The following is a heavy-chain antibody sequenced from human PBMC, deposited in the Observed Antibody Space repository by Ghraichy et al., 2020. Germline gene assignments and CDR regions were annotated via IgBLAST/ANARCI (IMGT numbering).Heavy chain of an antibody. CDR2: IYSSGST. Sequence: SETLSLTCTVSGGATSSFSWNWIRQPPGRGLEWIGYIYSSGSTKCNPSLESRVTISVDTSKNQFSLRLSSMTAADTAVYYCARRRATGGSDGEANWFVPWGQGIPVTVS. CDR1: GGATSSFS. D-gene: IGHD2-21*02. V-gene: IGHV4-59*12. J-gene: IGHJ5*02. CDR3: ARRRATGGSDGEANWFVP.